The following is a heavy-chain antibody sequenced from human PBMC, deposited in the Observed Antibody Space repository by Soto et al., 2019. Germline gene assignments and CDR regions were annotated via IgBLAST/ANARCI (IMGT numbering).Heavy chain of an antibody. V-gene: IGHV4-31*03. CDR1: GGSISSDGYY. Sequence: QVQLQESGPGLVKPSQTLSLTCTVSGGSISSDGYYWSWIRQHPGKGLEWIGYIYYSGSTYYNPSLKSRVTISVDTSKNQFSLKLSSVTAADTAVYYCAGIYSGRPGGTLRYWGQGTLVTVSS. CDR3: AGIYSGRPGGTLRY. CDR2: IYYSGST. D-gene: IGHD1-26*01. J-gene: IGHJ4*02.